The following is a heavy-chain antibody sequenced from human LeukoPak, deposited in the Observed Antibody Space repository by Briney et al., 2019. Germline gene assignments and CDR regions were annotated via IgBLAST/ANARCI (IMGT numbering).Heavy chain of an antibody. Sequence: SETLSLTCTVSGGSISNYYWSWIRQPPGKGLEWIGNIYYSGSPNYNPSLKSRVTISVDTSKNQFSLKLSSVTAADTAVYYCARKGTYGGYFDHWGQGTLVTVSS. V-gene: IGHV4-59*08. D-gene: IGHD4-23*01. CDR3: ARKGTYGGYFDH. J-gene: IGHJ4*02. CDR2: IYYSGSP. CDR1: GGSISNYY.